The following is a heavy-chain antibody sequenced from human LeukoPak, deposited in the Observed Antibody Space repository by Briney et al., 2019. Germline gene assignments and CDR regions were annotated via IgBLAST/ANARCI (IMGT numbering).Heavy chain of an antibody. Sequence: ASVTVSFKASGYTFTSYDIIWVRQATGQGLEWMGWMNPNSGNTGYAQKFQGRVTMTRNTSISTAYMELSSLRSEDTAVYYCARVFPVSAAAGLPHYYYGMDVWGQGTTVTVSS. CDR1: GYTFTSYD. D-gene: IGHD6-13*01. CDR3: ARVFPVSAAAGLPHYYYGMDV. J-gene: IGHJ6*02. CDR2: MNPNSGNT. V-gene: IGHV1-8*01.